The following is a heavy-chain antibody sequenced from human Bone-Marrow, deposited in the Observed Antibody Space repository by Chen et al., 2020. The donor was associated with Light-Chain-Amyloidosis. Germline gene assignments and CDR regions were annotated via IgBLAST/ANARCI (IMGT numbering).Heavy chain of an antibody. J-gene: IGHJ6*03. D-gene: IGHD2-2*01. V-gene: IGHV4-59*12. CDR1: GGSISNYY. CDR3: AREVPAVKKNYMDV. Sequence: QVQLQESGPGLVKPSETLSLTCTVSGGSISNYYWSWIRQPPGEGLEWIGTFYYTGITYYNPSLKSRVTISVDMSKNQFSLILSSVTAADTAVYHCAREVPAVKKNYMDVWGKGTTVIVSS. CDR2: FYYTGIT.